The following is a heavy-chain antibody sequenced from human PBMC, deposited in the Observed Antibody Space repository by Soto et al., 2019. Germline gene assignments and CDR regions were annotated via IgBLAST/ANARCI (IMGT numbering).Heavy chain of an antibody. Sequence: GASVKVSCKASGYSFTNYFLHWVRQAPAQGLEWMGYILPAGGHTGCTVKFQGRLTVTMDTSTSTVYMDLSSLSFEDTAVYYCVREYSPGLFEYWGQGTLVTVSS. CDR3: VREYSPGLFEY. CDR1: GYSFTNYF. D-gene: IGHD5-12*01. V-gene: IGHV1-46*01. CDR2: ILPAGGHT. J-gene: IGHJ4*02.